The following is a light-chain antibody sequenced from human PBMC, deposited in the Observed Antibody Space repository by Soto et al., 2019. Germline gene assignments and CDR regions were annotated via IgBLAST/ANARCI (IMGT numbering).Light chain of an antibody. J-gene: IGKJ4*01. CDR1: QGISSY. CDR2: DAS. V-gene: IGKV1-9*01. CDR3: QQLNGYVALT. Sequence: DIQLTQSPSFLSASVGDRVTITCRASQGISSYLAWYQQKPGKAPKLLIYDASTLQSGVPSRFSGSGSGTEFTLTISSLQPEDLATYYCQQLNGYVALTFGGGTKAELK.